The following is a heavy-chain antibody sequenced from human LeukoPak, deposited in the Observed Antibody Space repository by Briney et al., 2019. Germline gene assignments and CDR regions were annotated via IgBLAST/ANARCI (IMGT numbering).Heavy chain of an antibody. J-gene: IGHJ4*02. Sequence: SETLSLTCTVSGGSIGSGDYYWSWIRQPPGKGLEWIGYIDYSGSTNYNPSLKSRVTISVDTSKNQFSLKLSSVTAADTAVYYCATPGGGYSGSYYAIDYWGQGTLVTVSS. CDR1: GGSIGSGDYY. CDR2: IDYSGST. CDR3: ATPGGGYSGSYYAIDY. D-gene: IGHD1-26*01. V-gene: IGHV4-61*08.